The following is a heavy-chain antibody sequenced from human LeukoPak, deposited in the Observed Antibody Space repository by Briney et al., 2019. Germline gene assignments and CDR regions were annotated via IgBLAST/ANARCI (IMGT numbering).Heavy chain of an antibody. CDR3: ARGAPHLEWLIGDY. V-gene: IGHV1-46*01. CDR2: INPSGGRT. J-gene: IGHJ4*02. D-gene: IGHD3-3*01. CDR1: GFTFSSYG. Sequence: GGSLRLSCAASGFTFSSYGMHWVRQAPGQGLEWMGIINPSGGRTSYAQKFQGRVTMTRDTSTSTVYMELSSLTSEDTAVYYCARGAPHLEWLIGDYWGQGTLVTVSS.